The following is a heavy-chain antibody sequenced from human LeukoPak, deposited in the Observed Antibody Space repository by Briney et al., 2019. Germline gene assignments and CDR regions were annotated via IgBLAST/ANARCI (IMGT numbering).Heavy chain of an antibody. CDR3: AKDLGYYDFWSGYYYGMDV. D-gene: IGHD3-3*01. CDR1: GFTFSSYA. V-gene: IGHV3-23*01. CDR2: ISGSGGST. J-gene: IGHJ6*02. Sequence: PGGSLRLSCAASGFTFSSYAMSWVRQAPGKGLEWVSAISGSGGSTYYADSVKGRFTISRDNSKNTLYLQMNSLRAEDTAVYYCAKDLGYYDFWSGYYYGMDVWGQGTTVTVSS.